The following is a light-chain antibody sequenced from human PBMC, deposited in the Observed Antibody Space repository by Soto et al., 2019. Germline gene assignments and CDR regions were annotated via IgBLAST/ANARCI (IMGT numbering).Light chain of an antibody. J-gene: IGKJ2*01. CDR1: QSLVYCDGSAY. CDR2: KAS. Sequence: DVVMTQSPLSLSVTLGQPASISCRSTQSLVYCDGSAYLNWFHQRPGQSPRRLIYKASNRASGVPDRFSGSGSGTDFTLIISRVEAEDFGVYYCLHGRHWPYTFGQGTKLEIK. CDR3: LHGRHWPYT. V-gene: IGKV2-30*01.